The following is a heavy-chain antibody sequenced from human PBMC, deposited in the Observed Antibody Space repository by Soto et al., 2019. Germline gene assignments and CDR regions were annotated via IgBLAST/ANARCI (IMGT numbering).Heavy chain of an antibody. CDR2: IYYSGST. V-gene: IGHV4-39*01. CDR1: GGSISSSSYY. J-gene: IGHJ3*02. Sequence: PSETPSLTCTVSGGSISSSSYYWAWIRLPPGKGLEWIGSIYYSGSTYYNPSLKSRVTISVDTSKNQFSLKLSSVTAADTAVYYCARRVYGGNAFDIWGQGTMVTVSS. CDR3: ARRVYGGNAFDI. D-gene: IGHD4-17*01.